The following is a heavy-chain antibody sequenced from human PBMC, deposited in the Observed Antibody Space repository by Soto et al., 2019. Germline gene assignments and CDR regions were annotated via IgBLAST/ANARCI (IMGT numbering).Heavy chain of an antibody. J-gene: IGHJ4*02. CDR2: ITPSNGNT. D-gene: IGHD3-22*01. CDR1: GYSFVNFA. V-gene: IGHV1-18*01. CDR3: ARLQINYYASGAYLFSDH. Sequence: QVQLVQSGAELKKPGASVQVSCKAFGYSFVNFAFNWVRQAPGQGPEWIGWITPSNGNTNYAQKLQGRVTLTKDTSTGTAHMDLRGLRSADTAMYFCARLQINYYASGAYLFSDHWGQGTQVTVSS.